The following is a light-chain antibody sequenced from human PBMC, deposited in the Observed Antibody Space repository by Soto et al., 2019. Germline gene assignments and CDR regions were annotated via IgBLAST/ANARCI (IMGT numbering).Light chain of an antibody. CDR3: MQGTHWPPWT. CDR2: KVS. CDR1: QSLVYSDGNTY. Sequence: DVVMTQSPLSLPVTLGQPASISCRSSQSLVYSDGNTYLNWFQQSPRRLIYKVSNWDSGVPDRFSGSGSGTDFTLKISRVEAEDVGVYYCMQGTHWPPWTFGQGTKVEIK. J-gene: IGKJ1*01. V-gene: IGKV2D-30*01.